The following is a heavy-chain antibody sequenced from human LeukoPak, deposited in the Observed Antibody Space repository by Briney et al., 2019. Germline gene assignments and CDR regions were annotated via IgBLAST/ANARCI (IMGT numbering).Heavy chain of an antibody. V-gene: IGHV3-30*04. Sequence: GGSLRLSCAASGFTFSSYAMSWVRQAPGKGLEWVAVISYDGSNKYYADSVKGRFTISRDNAKKSLYLQMNSLRAEDTALYYCATAGRRLFGVLIPLSFDYWGQGTLVTVSS. J-gene: IGHJ4*02. CDR2: ISYDGSNK. D-gene: IGHD3-3*01. CDR3: ATAGRRLFGVLIPLSFDY. CDR1: GFTFSSYA.